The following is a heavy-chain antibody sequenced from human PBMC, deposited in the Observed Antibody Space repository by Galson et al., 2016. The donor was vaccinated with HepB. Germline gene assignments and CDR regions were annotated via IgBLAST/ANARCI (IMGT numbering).Heavy chain of an antibody. CDR1: GFTFSSYW. V-gene: IGHV3-7*01. CDR3: ARSKGIAAAVGTFDY. Sequence: SLRLSCAASGFTFSSYWMSWVRQAPGKGLEWVANINRDGSERNYVDSVKGRFTISRDNAKNLLYLQMNSLRAEDTAGYYCARSKGIAAAVGTFDYWGQGTLVTVSS. D-gene: IGHD6-13*01. CDR2: INRDGSER. J-gene: IGHJ4*02.